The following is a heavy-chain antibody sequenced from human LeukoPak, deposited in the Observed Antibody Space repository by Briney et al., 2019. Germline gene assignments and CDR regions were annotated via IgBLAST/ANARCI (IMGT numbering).Heavy chain of an antibody. CDR3: ARGTFDP. Sequence: GGSLRLSCAASGFTFSSHAVSWVRQAPGKGLEWVSSVGVNTYYADSVKGRFTISRHNSKNTLYLQMNSLRAEDTAVYYCARGTFDPWGQGTLVTVSS. CDR1: GFTFSSHA. J-gene: IGHJ5*02. D-gene: IGHD1-1*01. CDR2: VGVNT. V-gene: IGHV3-53*04.